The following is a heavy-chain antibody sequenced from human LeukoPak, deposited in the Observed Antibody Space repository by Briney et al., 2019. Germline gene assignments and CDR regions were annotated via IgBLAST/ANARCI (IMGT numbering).Heavy chain of an antibody. CDR1: GFTFSSYA. Sequence: GGSLRLSCAASGFTFSSYAMSWVRQAPGKGLEWVSDISGSGAGTYYADSVKGRFTISRDNSKNTLYLQMNSLRAEDTAVYYCAKDIYRSGWFDYWGQGTLVSVSS. V-gene: IGHV3-23*01. CDR3: AKDIYRSGWFDY. CDR2: ISGSGAGT. J-gene: IGHJ4*02. D-gene: IGHD6-19*01.